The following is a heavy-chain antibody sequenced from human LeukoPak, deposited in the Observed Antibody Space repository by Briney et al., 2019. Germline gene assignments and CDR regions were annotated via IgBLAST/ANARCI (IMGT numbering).Heavy chain of an antibody. CDR1: GFTFSSYG. D-gene: IGHD1-26*01. J-gene: IGHJ3*02. Sequence: PGGSLRLSCAASGFTFSSYGMHWVRQAPGKGLEWVAVIWYDGSNKYYADSVKGRFTISRDNSKNTLYLQMNSLRVEDTAVYYCARWELLQNAFDIWGQGTMVTVSS. CDR2: IWYDGSNK. V-gene: IGHV3-33*08. CDR3: ARWELLQNAFDI.